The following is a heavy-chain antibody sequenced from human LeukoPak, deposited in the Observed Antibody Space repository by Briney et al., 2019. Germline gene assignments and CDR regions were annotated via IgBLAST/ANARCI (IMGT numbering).Heavy chain of an antibody. Sequence: SETLSLTCTVSGDSISSYYWSWIRQPPGKELEWIGYIYDSGKTNYNASLISRVTISVDTSKNQFSLKLTSVTPADTAVYYCARGAVGALYYFDYWGQGTLVTVSS. CDR3: ARGAVGALYYFDY. CDR1: GDSISSYY. D-gene: IGHD1-26*01. V-gene: IGHV4-59*01. CDR2: IYDSGKT. J-gene: IGHJ4*02.